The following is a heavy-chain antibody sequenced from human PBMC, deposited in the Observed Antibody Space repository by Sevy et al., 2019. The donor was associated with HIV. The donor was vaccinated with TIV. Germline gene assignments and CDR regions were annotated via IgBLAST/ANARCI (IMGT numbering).Heavy chain of an antibody. CDR2: VRARNGDT. J-gene: IGHJ1*01. V-gene: IGHV1-18*01. D-gene: IGHD1-26*01. CDR3: ARAPSESKGPGKYFKL. CDR1: GYTFTNYL. Sequence: ASVKVSCKTSGYTFTNYLITWVRQAPGQGLEWMGWVRARNGDTKYAQRIQGRVSMTADTSTSTAYMELSSLKSDDTAVYWCARAPSESKGPGKYFKLWGQGTLVTVSS.